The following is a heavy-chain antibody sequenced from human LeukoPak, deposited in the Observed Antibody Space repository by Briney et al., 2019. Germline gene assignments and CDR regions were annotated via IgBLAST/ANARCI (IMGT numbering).Heavy chain of an antibody. CDR2: IHYSGNT. V-gene: IGHV4-39*01. D-gene: IGHD3-3*01. CDR1: GGSTSSSNYY. CDR3: ARLGAGPTYYDFWSGYSSFYFDY. J-gene: IGHJ4*02. Sequence: PETLSLTCTVSGGSTSSSNYYWGWIRQPPGKGLEWIGGIHYSGNTYYNPSLKSRVTISVDTSKNQFSLKLSSVTAADTAVYYCARLGAGPTYYDFWSGYSSFYFDYWGQGTLVTVST.